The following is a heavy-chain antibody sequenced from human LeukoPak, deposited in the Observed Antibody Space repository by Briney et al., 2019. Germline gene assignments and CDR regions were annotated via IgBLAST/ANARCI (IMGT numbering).Heavy chain of an antibody. CDR3: TKVGSYYGSGSDLDY. V-gene: IGHV3-23*01. CDR2: ISGSGGTT. CDR1: GFTFSSYA. D-gene: IGHD3-10*01. J-gene: IGHJ4*02. Sequence: PGGSLRLSCAASGFTFSSYAMSWVRQAPWKGLEWVSAISGSGGTTYYADSVKGRFTISRDNSKNTLYLQMNSLRAEDTAVYYCTKVGSYYGSGSDLDYWGQGTLVTVSS.